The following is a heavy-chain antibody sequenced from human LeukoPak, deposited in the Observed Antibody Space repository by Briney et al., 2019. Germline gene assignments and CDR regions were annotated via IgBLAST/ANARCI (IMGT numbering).Heavy chain of an antibody. D-gene: IGHD3-22*01. Sequence: ASVKVSCKASGYSFIDYYMHWVRLAPGQGPEWVGWITPYSGGTDYAQKFQDRVTMTSDTATSTAYMTLSRVRSDDTAVYYCVRERRHYYDSSGYYFFDYWGQGTLVTVSS. J-gene: IGHJ4*02. V-gene: IGHV1-2*02. CDR1: GYSFIDYY. CDR2: ITPYSGGT. CDR3: VRERRHYYDSSGYYFFDY.